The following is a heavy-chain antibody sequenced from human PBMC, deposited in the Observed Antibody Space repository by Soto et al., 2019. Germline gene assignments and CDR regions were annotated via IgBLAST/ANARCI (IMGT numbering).Heavy chain of an antibody. CDR2: ISYDGSNK. CDR3: ARDRLLKQWLGWFDP. D-gene: IGHD6-19*01. CDR1: GFTFSSYA. Sequence: PGGSLRLSCAASGFTFSSYAMHWVRQAPGKGLEWVAVISYDGSNKYYADSVKGRFTISRDNSKNTLYLQMNSLRAEDTAVYYCARDRLLKQWLGWFDPWGQGTLVTVSS. J-gene: IGHJ5*02. V-gene: IGHV3-30-3*01.